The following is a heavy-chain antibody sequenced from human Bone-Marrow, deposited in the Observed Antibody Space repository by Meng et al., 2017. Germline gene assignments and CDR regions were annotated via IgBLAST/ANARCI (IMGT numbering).Heavy chain of an antibody. CDR1: GYTFTSYA. CDR3: ARGAKFTPPKPNWFDP. V-gene: IGHV1-3*01. J-gene: IGHJ5*02. D-gene: IGHD1-14*01. CDR2: INAGNGNT. Sequence: ASVKVSCKASGYTFTSYAMHWVRQAPGQRLEWMGWINAGNGNTKYSQKFQGRVTITRDTSASTAYMELSSLRSEDTAVYYCARGAKFTPPKPNWFDPWGQGTLVTVSS.